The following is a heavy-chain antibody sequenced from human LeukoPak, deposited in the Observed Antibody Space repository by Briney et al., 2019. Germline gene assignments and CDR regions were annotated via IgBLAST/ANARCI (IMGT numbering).Heavy chain of an antibody. Sequence: PSETLSLTCTVSGYSISSGYYWGWIRQPPGKGLEWIGSIYHSGSTYYNPSLKSRVTLSVDTSKNQFSLKLSSVTAADTAVYYCARADPYDSSGYSLGADAFDIWGQGTMVTVSS. CDR3: ARADPYDSSGYSLGADAFDI. V-gene: IGHV4-38-2*02. J-gene: IGHJ3*02. D-gene: IGHD3-22*01. CDR2: IYHSGST. CDR1: GYSISSGYY.